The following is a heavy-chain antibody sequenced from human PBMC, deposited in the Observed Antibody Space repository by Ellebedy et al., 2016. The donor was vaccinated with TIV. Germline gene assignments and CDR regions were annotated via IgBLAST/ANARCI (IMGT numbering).Heavy chain of an antibody. CDR1: GFRIDLYI. Sequence: GGSLRLXXAVSGFRIDLYIMNWVRQAPGKGLEWVANLNQDGSEKSYVDSVRGRFTISRDNAKNSLYLQMNSLRAEDTAVYYCARGTNLPGLDIWGQGTMVTVSS. V-gene: IGHV3-7*01. CDR2: LNQDGSEK. CDR3: ARGTNLPGLDI. J-gene: IGHJ3*02.